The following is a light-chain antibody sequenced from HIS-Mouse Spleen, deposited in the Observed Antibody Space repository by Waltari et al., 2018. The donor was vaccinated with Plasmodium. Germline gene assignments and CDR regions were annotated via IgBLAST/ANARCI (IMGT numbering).Light chain of an antibody. J-gene: IGKJ2*01. CDR3: QQYNNYYT. Sequence: DIQMTQSPSTLSASVGDRVTITCRASQSISSWLAWYQQKPGKAPKLLIYKASSLESGVPTRFSGSGSGKEITIIISRLQPDDFATYYCQQYNNYYTFGQGTKLEIK. V-gene: IGKV1-5*03. CDR2: KAS. CDR1: QSISSW.